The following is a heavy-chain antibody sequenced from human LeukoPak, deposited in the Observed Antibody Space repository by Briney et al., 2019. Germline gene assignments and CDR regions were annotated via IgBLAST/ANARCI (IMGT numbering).Heavy chain of an antibody. CDR2: ISAHNGNT. V-gene: IGHV1-18*01. Sequence: ASVKVSCKASGYTFTSYGISWVRQAPGQGLEWMGWISAHNGNTDYAQKLHGRVTMTTDTSTNTAYVELGSLTSDDTAVYYCARVGSYCTSSTCFDYWGQGTLVTVSS. CDR1: GYTFTSYG. CDR3: ARVGSYCTSSTCFDY. D-gene: IGHD2-2*01. J-gene: IGHJ4*02.